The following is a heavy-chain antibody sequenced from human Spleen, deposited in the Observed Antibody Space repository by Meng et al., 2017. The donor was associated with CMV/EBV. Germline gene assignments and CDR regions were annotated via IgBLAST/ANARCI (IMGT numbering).Heavy chain of an antibody. CDR3: ARAGINGTTYWFDP. J-gene: IGHJ5*02. Sequence: SETLSLTCAVYGGSFSVYFWTWIRQPPGKGLEWVGEINHSGTTNYNPSLKSRVTISIDTSKNQFSPKLSSVTAADTAVYYCARAGINGTTYWFDPWGQGTLVTVSS. V-gene: IGHV4-34*01. D-gene: IGHD1-7*01. CDR2: INHSGTT. CDR1: GGSFSVYF.